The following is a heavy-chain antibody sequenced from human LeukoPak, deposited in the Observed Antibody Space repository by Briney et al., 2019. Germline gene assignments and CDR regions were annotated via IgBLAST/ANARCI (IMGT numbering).Heavy chain of an antibody. CDR3: ARETYTSGYPFDD. Sequence: PGGSLRLPCAASGFTFSSYEMNWVRQAPGKGLEWVSYITNSGSTIYYADSVKGRFTISRDNAKNSLHLQMNSLRAEDTAVYYCARETYTSGYPFDDWGQGTLVTVSS. CDR1: GFTFSSYE. CDR2: ITNSGSTI. D-gene: IGHD5-18*01. J-gene: IGHJ4*02. V-gene: IGHV3-48*03.